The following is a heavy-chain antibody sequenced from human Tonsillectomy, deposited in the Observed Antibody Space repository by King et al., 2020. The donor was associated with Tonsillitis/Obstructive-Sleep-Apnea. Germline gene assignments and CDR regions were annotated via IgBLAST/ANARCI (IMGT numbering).Heavy chain of an antibody. D-gene: IGHD3-16*02. CDR2: IYPGDSDT. J-gene: IGHJ5*02. CDR3: AREGGQGVIPNWFDP. Sequence: QLVQSGAEVRKPGESLKISCKGSGYRFTSYWIGWVRRMPGKGLEWMGIIYPGDSDTRYSPSFQGQVSISADNSINTAYLQWSSLKASDTAIYYCAREGGQGVIPNWFDPWGQGTLVTVSS. CDR1: GYRFTSYW. V-gene: IGHV5-51*01.